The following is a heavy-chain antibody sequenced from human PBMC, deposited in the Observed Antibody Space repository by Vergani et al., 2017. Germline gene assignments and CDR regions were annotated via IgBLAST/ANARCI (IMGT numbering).Heavy chain of an antibody. D-gene: IGHD6-19*01. CDR2: IYYSGST. CDR3: ARDGGSGCYGTFDY. CDR1: GGSVSSGSYY. J-gene: IGHJ4*02. Sequence: QVQLQESGPGLVKPSETLSLTCTVSGGSVSSGSYYWSCIRQPPGKGLEWIGYIYYSGSTNYNPSLKSRVTISVDKSKNHFSLKLSSLTAADTAVYYCARDGGSGCYGTFDYWGQGTLVTVSS. V-gene: IGHV4-61*01.